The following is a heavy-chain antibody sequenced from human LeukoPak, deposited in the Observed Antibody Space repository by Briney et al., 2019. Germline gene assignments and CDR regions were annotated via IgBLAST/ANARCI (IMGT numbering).Heavy chain of an antibody. V-gene: IGHV1-69*13. CDR3: ASAQFYYDSSGPYYFDY. J-gene: IGHJ4*02. CDR2: IIPIFGTA. D-gene: IGHD3-22*01. CDR1: GGTFSNYA. Sequence: ASVKVSCKASGGTFSNYAISWVRQAPGQGLEWMAGIIPIFGTAKYAQKFQGRVTITADESTSTAYMELSSLRSEDTALYYCASAQFYYDSSGPYYFDYWGQGTLVTVSP.